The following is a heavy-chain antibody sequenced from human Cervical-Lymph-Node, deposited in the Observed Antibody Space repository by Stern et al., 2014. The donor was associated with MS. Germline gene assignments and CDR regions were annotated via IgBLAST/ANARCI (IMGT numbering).Heavy chain of an antibody. CDR1: GYTFTRYG. CDR3: ARGGGGYSYGLDY. CDR2: SNAGHGNT. J-gene: IGHJ4*02. V-gene: IGHV1-3*02. Sequence: QVQLVQSGAEVRKPGASVKVSCKASGYTFTRYGIHWVRQAPGQRLEWMGWSNAGHGNTKYSQEFQGSVTINRDTSASTAYMGLGSLRSEDMAVYYCARGGGGYSYGLDYRGPGTLVTVPS. D-gene: IGHD5-18*01.